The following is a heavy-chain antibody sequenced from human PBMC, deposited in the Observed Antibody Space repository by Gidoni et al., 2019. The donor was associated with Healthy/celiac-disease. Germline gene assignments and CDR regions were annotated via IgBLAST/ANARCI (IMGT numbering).Heavy chain of an antibody. CDR2: INPSGGST. D-gene: IGHD5-12*01. J-gene: IGHJ4*02. CDR3: ARDGKRRDGYRGETDY. V-gene: IGHV1-46*01. Sequence: QVQLVQSGAEVKKPGASVMVSCKASGYTFTSYYMHWVRQAPGQGLEWMGIINPSGGSTSYAQKFQGRDTMTRDTSTSTVYMELSSLRSEDTAVYYCARDGKRRDGYRGETDYWGQGTLVTVSS. CDR1: GYTFTSYY.